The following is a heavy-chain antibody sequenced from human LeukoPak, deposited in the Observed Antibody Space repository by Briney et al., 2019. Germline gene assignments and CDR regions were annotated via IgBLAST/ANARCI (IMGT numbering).Heavy chain of an antibody. D-gene: IGHD6-19*01. CDR3: AIRRRSGWPFDF. J-gene: IGHJ4*02. CDR1: GYTFTDYY. Sequence: ASVEVSCKASGYTFTDYYIHWVRQAPGQGLERMGWVSPSSGGTLYAQEFQSRVTLTRDTSISTAYMELSSLRSDDTAVYFCAIRRRSGWPFDFWGQGSLVTVSS. CDR2: VSPSSGGT. V-gene: IGHV1-2*02.